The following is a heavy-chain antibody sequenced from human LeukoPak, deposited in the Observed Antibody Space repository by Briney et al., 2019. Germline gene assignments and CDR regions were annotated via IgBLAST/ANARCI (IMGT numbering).Heavy chain of an antibody. CDR1: GGSISSSSYY. Sequence: SETLSLTYTVSGGSISSSSYYWGWIRQPPGKGLEWIGSIYYSGSTYYNPSLKSRVTISVDTSKNQFSLKLSSVTAADTAVYYCARVQAYGGNPFDYWGQGTLVTVSS. V-gene: IGHV4-39*01. CDR2: IYYSGST. J-gene: IGHJ4*02. CDR3: ARVQAYGGNPFDY. D-gene: IGHD4-23*01.